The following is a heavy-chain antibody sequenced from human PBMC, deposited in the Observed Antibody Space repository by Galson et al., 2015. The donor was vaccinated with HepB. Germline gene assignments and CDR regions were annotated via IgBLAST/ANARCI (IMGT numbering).Heavy chain of an antibody. Sequence: SLRLSCAASGFTFSSYGMHWVRQAPGKGLEWVAVISYDGSNKYYADSVKGRFTISRDNSKNTLYLQMNSLRAEDTAVYYCAKSGPLMVPKDLGYFDYWGQGTLVTVSS. V-gene: IGHV3-30*18. D-gene: IGHD3-10*01. CDR1: GFTFSSYG. J-gene: IGHJ4*02. CDR3: AKSGPLMVPKDLGYFDY. CDR2: ISYDGSNK.